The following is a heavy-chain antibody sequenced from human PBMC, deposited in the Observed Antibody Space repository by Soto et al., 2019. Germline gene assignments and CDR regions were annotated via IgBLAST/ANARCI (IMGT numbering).Heavy chain of an antibody. V-gene: IGHV1-24*01. D-gene: IGHD1-20*01. Sequence: ASVKVSCKVSGYTLTELSMHWVRQAPGKGLEWMGGFDPGDGETIYAQKFQGRVTMTEDTSTDTAYMELSSLRSEDTAVYYCATGYNWNYDYYYYMDVWGKGTTVTVSS. J-gene: IGHJ6*03. CDR3: ATGYNWNYDYYYYMDV. CDR1: GYTLTELS. CDR2: FDPGDGET.